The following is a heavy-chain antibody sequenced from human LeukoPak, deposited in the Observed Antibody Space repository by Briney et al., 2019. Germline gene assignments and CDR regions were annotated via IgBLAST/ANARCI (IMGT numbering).Heavy chain of an antibody. CDR1: GFTFNNFG. J-gene: IGHJ4*02. D-gene: IGHD2-21*02. CDR2: ISYSGSVQ. CDR3: GRSPRDSRDWTGTLDY. V-gene: IGHV3-30*03. Sequence: PGMSLRLSCAASGFTFNNFGMHWVRQPPGKGLEWVSVISYSGSVQFYADSVKGRFTISRDDSKNTVHMQMNRLRVEDTAVYYCGRSPRDSRDWTGTLDYWGQGALVAVSS.